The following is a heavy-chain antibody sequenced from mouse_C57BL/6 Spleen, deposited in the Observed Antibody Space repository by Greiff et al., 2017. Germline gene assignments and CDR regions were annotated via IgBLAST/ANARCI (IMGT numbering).Heavy chain of an antibody. D-gene: IGHD1-1*01. CDR2: IYPGNGDT. V-gene: IGHV1-12*01. CDR1: GYTFTSYN. J-gene: IGHJ2*01. Sequence: LQESGAELVRPGASVKMSCKASGYTFTSYNMHWVKQTPRQGLEWIGAIYPGNGDTSYNQKFKGKATLTVDKSSSTAYMQLSSLTSEDSAVYFCAREGVTTVVATTYYFDYWGQGTTLTVSS. CDR3: AREGVTTVVATTYYFDY.